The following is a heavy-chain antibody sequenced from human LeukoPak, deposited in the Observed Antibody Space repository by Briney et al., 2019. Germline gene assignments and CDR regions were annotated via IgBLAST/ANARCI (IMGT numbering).Heavy chain of an antibody. CDR1: GFTFSSYA. Sequence: GGSLRLSCAASGFTFSSYAMHWVRQAPGKGLEWVAVISYDGSNKYYADSVKGRFTISRDNSKNTLYLQMNSLRAEDTAVYYRARDSGSYYFSGAYMDVWGKGTTVTVSS. CDR3: ARDSGSYYFSGAYMDV. J-gene: IGHJ6*03. D-gene: IGHD1-26*01. CDR2: ISYDGSNK. V-gene: IGHV3-30*01.